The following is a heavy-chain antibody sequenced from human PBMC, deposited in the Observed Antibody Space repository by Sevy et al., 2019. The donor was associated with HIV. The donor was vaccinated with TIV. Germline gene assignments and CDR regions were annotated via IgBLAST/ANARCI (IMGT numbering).Heavy chain of an antibody. V-gene: IGHV3-30-3*01. Sequence: GGSLRLSCVASGFSLSDYAMHWVRQGPDKGLAWVAVISFDGGNTYYSDAVEGRFTISRDNSKNTVFLQMNSLSPDDAALYYCARGPYNSGLRFDCWGQGTLVTVSS. J-gene: IGHJ4*02. CDR2: ISFDGGNT. CDR1: GFSLSDYA. D-gene: IGHD5-12*01. CDR3: ARGPYNSGLRFDC.